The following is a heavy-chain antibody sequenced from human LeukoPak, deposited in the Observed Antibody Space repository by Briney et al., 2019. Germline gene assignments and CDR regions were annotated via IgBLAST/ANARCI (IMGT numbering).Heavy chain of an antibody. CDR3: ARETSQKGAHYMDV. CDR1: GGSISSYY. Sequence: SETLSLTCTVSGGSISSYYWSWIRQPPGKGLEWIGYIYYSGSTNYNPSLRSRVTISVDTSKNQFSLKLSSVTAADTAVYYCARETSQKGAHYMDVWGKGTTVTISS. D-gene: IGHD3-16*01. J-gene: IGHJ6*03. CDR2: IYYSGST. V-gene: IGHV4-59*01.